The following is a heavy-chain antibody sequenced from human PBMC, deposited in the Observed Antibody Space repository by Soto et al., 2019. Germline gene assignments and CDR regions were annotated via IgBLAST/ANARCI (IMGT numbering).Heavy chain of an antibody. CDR2: IWYDGNNK. CDR1: GFTFSSYG. V-gene: IGHV3-33*01. Sequence: QVQLVESGGGVVQPGRSLRLSCAASGFTFSSYGMHWVRQAPGKGLEWVAIIWYDGNNKYYADSVKGRFTISRDNSKNTLYLEMNSLRVEDTAVHYCARDGSSGWTYWGQGTLVTVSS. CDR3: ARDGSSGWTY. D-gene: IGHD6-19*01. J-gene: IGHJ4*02.